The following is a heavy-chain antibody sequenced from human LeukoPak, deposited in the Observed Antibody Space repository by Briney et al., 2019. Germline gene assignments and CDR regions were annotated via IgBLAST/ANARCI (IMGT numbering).Heavy chain of an antibody. CDR3: ARDWGIYDSSGYYGY. CDR2: ISAYNGNT. CDR1: GYTFTSYG. V-gene: IGHV1-18*01. Sequence: GASVKVSCKASGYTFTSYGISWVRQAPGQGLEWMGWISAYNGNTNYAQKLQGRVTMTTDTSTSTAYMELRSLRSDDTAVYYCARDWGIYDSSGYYGYWGQGTLVTVSS. D-gene: IGHD3-22*01. J-gene: IGHJ4*02.